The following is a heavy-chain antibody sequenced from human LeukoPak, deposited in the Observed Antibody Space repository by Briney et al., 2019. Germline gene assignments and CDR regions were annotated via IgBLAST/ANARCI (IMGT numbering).Heavy chain of an antibody. Sequence: PGGSLRLSCAASGFTVSSNYMSWVRQAPGKGLEWVSVIYSGGSTYYADSVKGRFTISRDNSKNTLYLQMNSLRAEDTAVYYCARGYRPYYGPSDYWGQGTLVTVSS. V-gene: IGHV3-53*01. D-gene: IGHD3-16*01. J-gene: IGHJ4*02. CDR3: ARGYRPYYGPSDY. CDR1: GFTVSSNY. CDR2: IYSGGST.